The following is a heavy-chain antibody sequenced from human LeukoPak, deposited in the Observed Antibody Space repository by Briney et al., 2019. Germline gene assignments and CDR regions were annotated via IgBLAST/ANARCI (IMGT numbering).Heavy chain of an antibody. J-gene: IGHJ5*01. CDR2: IYYSGST. Sequence: PSETLSLTCTVSGGSISSYYSSWIRQPPGKGLEWIGYIYYSGSTNYNPSLKSRVTISVDTSKNQFSLKLSSVTAADTAVYYCARDLYDSSGYYYPADSWGQGTLVTVSS. CDR3: ARDLYDSSGYYYPADS. D-gene: IGHD3-22*01. V-gene: IGHV4-59*01. CDR1: GGSISSYY.